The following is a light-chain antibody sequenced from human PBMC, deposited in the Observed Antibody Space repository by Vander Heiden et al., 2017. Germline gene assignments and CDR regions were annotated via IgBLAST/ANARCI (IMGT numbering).Light chain of an antibody. CDR3: SSYTSSSTPAVV. Sequence: QSALTQPASVSGSPGPSITISCTGTSSDVGGYNYVSWYQQHPGKAPKLMIYDVSNRPSGVSNRFSGSKSGNTASLTISGLQAEDEADYYCSSYTSSSTPAVVFGGGTKLTVL. CDR1: SSDVGGYNY. J-gene: IGLJ2*01. CDR2: DVS. V-gene: IGLV2-14*01.